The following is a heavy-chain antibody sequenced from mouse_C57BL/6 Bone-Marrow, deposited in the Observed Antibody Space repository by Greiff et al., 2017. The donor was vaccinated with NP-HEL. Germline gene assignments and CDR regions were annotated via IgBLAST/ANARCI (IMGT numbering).Heavy chain of an antibody. V-gene: IGHV5-9-1*02. J-gene: IGHJ4*01. D-gene: IGHD2-4*01. CDR2: ISSGGDYI. CDR1: GFTFSSYA. Sequence: EVQRVESGEGLVKPGGSLKLSCAASGFTFSSYAMSWVRQTPEKRLEWVAYISSGGDYIYYADTVKGRFTISRDNARNTLYLQMSSLKSEDTAMYYCTRDRDYDVEDYAMDYWGQGTSVTVSS. CDR3: TRDRDYDVEDYAMDY.